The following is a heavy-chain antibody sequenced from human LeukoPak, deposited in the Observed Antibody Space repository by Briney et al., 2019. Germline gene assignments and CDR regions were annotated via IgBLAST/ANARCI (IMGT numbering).Heavy chain of an antibody. CDR1: GGSINFYF. D-gene: IGHD2-15*01. V-gene: IGHV4-59*01. J-gene: IGHJ4*01. CDR2: IYYSGNT. Sequence: SETLSLTCIVSGGSINFYFWSWIRQPPGKGLEWIGSIYYSGNTNYSPSLKSRVTMSVDTSKSQFSLKLKSVTAADTAFYYCAREFPGGGSQLAYWGHGTHVTVSS. CDR3: AREFPGGGSQLAY.